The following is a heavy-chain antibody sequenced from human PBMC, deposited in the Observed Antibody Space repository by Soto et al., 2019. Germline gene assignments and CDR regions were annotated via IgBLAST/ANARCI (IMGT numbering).Heavy chain of an antibody. CDR2: IYYSGST. J-gene: IGHJ4*02. V-gene: IGHV4-30-4*01. D-gene: IGHD5-18*01. Sequence: QVQLQESVPGLVKPSQTLSLTGTVSGGSISSGDYYWSWIRQPPGKGLEWIGYIYYSGSTYYNPSLKSRVTISVDTSKIQSSLKLSSVTAADTAVYDCARNSYVYTFYDYWGQGTLVTVSS. CDR3: ARNSYVYTFYDY. CDR1: GGSISSGDYY.